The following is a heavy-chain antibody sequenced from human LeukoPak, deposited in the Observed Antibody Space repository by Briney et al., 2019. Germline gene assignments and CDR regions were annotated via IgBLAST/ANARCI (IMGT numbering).Heavy chain of an antibody. CDR1: GFTFSSYG. V-gene: IGHV3-30*18. CDR2: ISYDGSNK. CDR3: AKDLGSGWFDY. D-gene: IGHD6-19*01. J-gene: IGHJ4*02. Sequence: TGGSLRLSCAASGFTFSSYGMHWVRQAPGKGLEWVAVISYDGSNKYYADSVKGRFTISRDNSKNTLYLQMNGLRAEDTAVYYCAKDLGSGWFDYWGQGTLVTVSS.